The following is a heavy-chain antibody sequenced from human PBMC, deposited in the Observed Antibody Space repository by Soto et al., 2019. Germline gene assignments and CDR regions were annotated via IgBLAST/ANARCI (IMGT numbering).Heavy chain of an antibody. CDR2: AGSGASR. V-gene: IGHV3-23*01. CDR1: GFNFGTYA. CDR3: VKFRGQAYSYYHMDV. Sequence: EVQLLESGGGLVQPGGSLRLACAASGFNFGTYAMGWVRQAPGRGLEWVSSAGSGASRYYADSVRGRFTVSRDTSKSTLHLEMSSLRAEDTALEYCVKFRGQAYSYYHMDVWGKGTTVSVSS. J-gene: IGHJ6*03.